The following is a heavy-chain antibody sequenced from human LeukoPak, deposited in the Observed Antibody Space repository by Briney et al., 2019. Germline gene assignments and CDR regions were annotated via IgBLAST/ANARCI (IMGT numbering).Heavy chain of an antibody. D-gene: IGHD4-17*01. Sequence: GGSLRLSCAASGFIFSTYGMHWVRQAPGKGLEWVAVISYDGSNKYYADSVKGRFTISRDNSKNTLYLQMNSLRAEDTALYYCAKDDGDYGFDYWGQGTLVTVSS. CDR1: GFIFSTYG. CDR2: ISYDGSNK. V-gene: IGHV3-30*18. CDR3: AKDDGDYGFDY. J-gene: IGHJ4*02.